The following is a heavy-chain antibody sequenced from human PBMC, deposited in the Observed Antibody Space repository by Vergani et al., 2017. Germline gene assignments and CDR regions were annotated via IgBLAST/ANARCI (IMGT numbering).Heavy chain of an antibody. CDR1: GGTFSSYA. V-gene: IGHV1-69*01. CDR3: ASRDITIFGVVIIRGYYYYGMDV. Sequence: QVQLVQSGAEVKKPGSSVKVSCKASGGTFSSYAIRWVRQAPGQGLEWMGGIIPIFGTANYAQKFQGRVTITAYESTSTAYMELSSLRSEDTAVYYCASRDITIFGVVIIRGYYYYGMDVWGQGTTVTVSS. CDR2: IIPIFGTA. J-gene: IGHJ6*02. D-gene: IGHD3-3*01.